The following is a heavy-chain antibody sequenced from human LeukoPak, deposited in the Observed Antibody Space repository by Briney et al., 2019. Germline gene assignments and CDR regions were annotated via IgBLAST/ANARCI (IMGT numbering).Heavy chain of an antibody. D-gene: IGHD5-18*01. CDR3: ARTPGYSFYFDY. J-gene: IGHJ4*02. CDR1: GYNFASYW. CDR2: IYPGDSDT. V-gene: IGHV5-51*01. Sequence: GESLKISCKGSGYNFASYWIGWVRHIPRKGLERMGIIYPGDSDTRSSPSFHGQVTMSVDKSVNTAYLQWSSLKASDTAMYYCARTPGYSFYFDYWGLGTPVTVSS.